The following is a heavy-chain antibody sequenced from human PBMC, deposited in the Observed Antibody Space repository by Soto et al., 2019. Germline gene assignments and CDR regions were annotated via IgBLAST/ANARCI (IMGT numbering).Heavy chain of an antibody. J-gene: IGHJ6*02. V-gene: IGHV3-73*01. CDR2: IRSKANSYAT. CDR3: TRLRAYSGYDQTPFYYYYGMDV. CDR1: GFTFSGSA. D-gene: IGHD5-12*01. Sequence: GGSLRLSCAASGFTFSGSAMHWVRQASGKGLEWVGRIRSKANSYATAYAASVKGRFTISRDDSKNTAYLQMNSLKTEDTAVYYCTRLRAYSGYDQTPFYYYYGMDVWGQGTTVTVSS.